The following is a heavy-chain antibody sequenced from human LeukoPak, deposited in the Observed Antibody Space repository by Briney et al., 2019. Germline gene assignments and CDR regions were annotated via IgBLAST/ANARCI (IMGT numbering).Heavy chain of an antibody. Sequence: PGGSLRLSCAASGFSFSNYAMSWVRQVPGKGLEWVSGIRGSGDSTYYVDSVKGRFTISRDNSKNTLYLQMNSPRAEDTAVYYCAKVRNCYGDCYYFDYWGQGTLVTVSS. CDR3: AKVRNCYGDCYYFDY. J-gene: IGHJ4*02. D-gene: IGHD2-2*01. V-gene: IGHV3-23*01. CDR2: IRGSGDST. CDR1: GFSFSNYA.